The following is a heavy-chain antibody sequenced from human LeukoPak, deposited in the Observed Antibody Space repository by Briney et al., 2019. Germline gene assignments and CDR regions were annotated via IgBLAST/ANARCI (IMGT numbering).Heavy chain of an antibody. J-gene: IGHJ6*03. CDR2: ISAYNGNT. CDR3: ARLVAADYYYYYMDV. D-gene: IGHD2-15*01. V-gene: IGHV1-18*01. CDR1: GYTFTSYG. Sequence: ASVKVSCKASGYTFTSYGISWVRQAPGQGLEWMGWISAYNGNTNYAQKLQGRVTMTTDTSTSTAYMELRSLRSDDTAVYYCARLVAADYYYYYMDVWGKGTTVTISS.